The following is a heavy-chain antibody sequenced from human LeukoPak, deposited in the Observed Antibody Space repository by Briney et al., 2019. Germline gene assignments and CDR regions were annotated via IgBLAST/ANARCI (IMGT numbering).Heavy chain of an antibody. J-gene: IGHJ4*02. D-gene: IGHD5-18*01. V-gene: IGHV3-30-3*01. CDR3: ARVRVDTAMVAYYFDY. CDR2: ISYDGSNK. CDR1: GFTFSSYA. Sequence: QSGGSLRLSCAASGFTFSSYAMHWVRQAPGKGLEWVAVISYDGSNKYYADSVKGRFTISGDNSKNTLYLQMNSLRAEDTAVYYCARVRVDTAMVAYYFDYWGQGTLVTVSP.